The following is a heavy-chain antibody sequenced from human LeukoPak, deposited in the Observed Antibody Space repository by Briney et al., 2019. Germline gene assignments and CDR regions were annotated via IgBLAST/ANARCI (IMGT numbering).Heavy chain of an antibody. Sequence: PSETLSLTCAVYGGSFSGYYWSWIRQPPGKGLEWIGEINHSGSTNYNPSLKSRVTISVDTSKNQFSLKLSSVTAADTAVYYCARGVVTMVRGVLAGGYFQHWGQGTLVTVSS. CDR3: ARGVVTMVRGVLAGGYFQH. CDR2: INHSGST. CDR1: GGSFSGYY. J-gene: IGHJ1*01. V-gene: IGHV4-34*01. D-gene: IGHD3-10*01.